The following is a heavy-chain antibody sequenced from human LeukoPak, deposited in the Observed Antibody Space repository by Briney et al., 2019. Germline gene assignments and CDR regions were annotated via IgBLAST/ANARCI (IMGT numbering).Heavy chain of an antibody. V-gene: IGHV1-18*01. CDR1: GYTFTSYG. Sequence: GASVKVSCKASGYTFTSYGISWVRQVPGQGLEWMGWISAYNGNTNYAQKLQGRVTMTTDTSTSTAYMELRSLRSDDTAVYYCARGIFGVPEYNWFDPWGQGTLVTVSS. CDR3: ARGIFGVPEYNWFDP. D-gene: IGHD3-3*01. CDR2: ISAYNGNT. J-gene: IGHJ5*02.